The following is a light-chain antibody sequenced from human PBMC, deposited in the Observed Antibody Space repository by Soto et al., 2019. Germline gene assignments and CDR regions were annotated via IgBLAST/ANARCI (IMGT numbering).Light chain of an antibody. CDR1: QSVSSY. CDR3: HQRSNWPIT. V-gene: IGKV3-11*01. Sequence: EIVLTQSPVTLSLSPGERATLSCRASQSVSSYLAWYQQKPGQAPRLLIDDASNRATGIPARFSGSGSGTDFTLTVSSLEPEDFAVYYCHQRSNWPITFGQGTRLEI. J-gene: IGKJ5*01. CDR2: DAS.